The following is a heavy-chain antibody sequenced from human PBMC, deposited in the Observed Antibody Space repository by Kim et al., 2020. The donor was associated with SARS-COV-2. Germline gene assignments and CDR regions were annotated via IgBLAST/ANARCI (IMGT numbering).Heavy chain of an antibody. D-gene: IGHD3-22*01. CDR2: ISGIDVTT. CDR3: AKSSQTYYYWFDY. CDR1: GFTFSNYA. J-gene: IGHJ4*02. Sequence: GGSLRLSCAASGFTFSNYAMTWVRQAPGKGLEWVSTISGIDVTTTYADSVKGRFTISRYNSKNTLYLQMNSLRAEDMAVYYGAKSSQTYYYWFDYWGPGTLLTLSS. V-gene: IGHV3-23*01.